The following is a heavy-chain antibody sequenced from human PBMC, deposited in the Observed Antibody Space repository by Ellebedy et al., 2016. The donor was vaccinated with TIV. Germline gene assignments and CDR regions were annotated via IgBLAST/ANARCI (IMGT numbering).Heavy chain of an antibody. J-gene: IGHJ2*01. Sequence: SETLSLTCNVSGGSMSPYYWSWIRQPPGKGLEWIGSIYYSGSTYYNPSLKRRVTISVDTSKNQFSLKLSSVTAADTAVYYCVRPKTTVVTWDWYFDLWGRGALVTVSS. V-gene: IGHV4-59*05. D-gene: IGHD4-23*01. CDR3: VRPKTTVVTWDWYFDL. CDR1: GGSMSPYY. CDR2: IYYSGST.